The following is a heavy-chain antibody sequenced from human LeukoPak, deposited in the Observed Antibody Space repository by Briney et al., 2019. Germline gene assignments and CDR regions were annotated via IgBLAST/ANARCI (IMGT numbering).Heavy chain of an antibody. CDR3: SRDAVDTANAV. D-gene: IGHD5-18*01. V-gene: IGHV3-74*01. CDR2: INSDGSIT. Sequence: GGSLRLSCAASGFTFTTYWMHWVRQAPGKGLVWVSHINSDGSITSYADSVKGRFTISRDNAKNTLYLQMNSLRAEDTAVYYCSRDAVDTANAVWGQGTTVTVSS. J-gene: IGHJ6*02. CDR1: GFTFTTYW.